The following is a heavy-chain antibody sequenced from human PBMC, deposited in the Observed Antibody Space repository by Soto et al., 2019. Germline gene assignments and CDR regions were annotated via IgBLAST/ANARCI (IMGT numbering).Heavy chain of an antibody. CDR1: GVTFSSYG. CDR3: AKVQASREDWFDP. V-gene: IGHV3-30*18. J-gene: IGHJ5*02. CDR2: ISYDGSNK. Sequence: GGSLRLSCAASGVTFSSYGMHWVRQAPGKGLEWVAVISYDGSNKYYADSVKGRFTISRDNSKNTLYLQMNSLRAEDTAVYYCAKVQASREDWFDPWGQGTLVTVSS. D-gene: IGHD4-4*01.